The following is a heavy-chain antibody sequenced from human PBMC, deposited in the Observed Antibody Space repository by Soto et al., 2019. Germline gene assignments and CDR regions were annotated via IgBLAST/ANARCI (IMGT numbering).Heavy chain of an antibody. Sequence: QVQLAQSGAEVKKPGASITFSCKASGYSFSTNGAGWGRQPPGKGLEWMGWISANTGDTLYAEKFEDRITLTADTPTTTAYMELRSLRPDDTATYFCATDKGDFTFGPWGQGTLITVSS. V-gene: IGHV1-18*04. D-gene: IGHD3-3*01. CDR1: GYSFSTNG. CDR2: ISANTGDT. J-gene: IGHJ5*02. CDR3: ATDKGDFTFGP.